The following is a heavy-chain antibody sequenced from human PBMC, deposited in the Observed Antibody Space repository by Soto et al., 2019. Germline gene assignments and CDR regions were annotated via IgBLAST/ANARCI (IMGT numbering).Heavy chain of an antibody. J-gene: IGHJ6*02. D-gene: IGHD2-21*02. CDR3: ARGRGTRVTADYYYYYGMDV. Sequence: SVKVSCKASGGTSSSYAISWVRQAPGQGLEWMGGIIPIFGTANYAQKFQGRVTITADESTSTAYMELSSLRSEDTAVYYCARGRGTRVTADYYYYYGMDVWGQGTTVTVSS. CDR2: IIPIFGTA. CDR1: GGTSSSYA. V-gene: IGHV1-69*13.